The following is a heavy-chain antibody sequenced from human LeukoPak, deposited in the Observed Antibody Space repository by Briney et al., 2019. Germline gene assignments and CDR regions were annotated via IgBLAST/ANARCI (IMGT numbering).Heavy chain of an antibody. J-gene: IGHJ4*02. Sequence: GGSLRLSCAASGFTFSSYWMHWVRQAPGKGLVWVSRINTDGSSTSYADSVKGRFTISRDNAKNTLHLQMNSLRAEDTAVYYCARVSATWDYFDYWGQGTLVTVSS. CDR1: GFTFSSYW. V-gene: IGHV3-74*01. CDR2: INTDGSST. CDR3: ARVSATWDYFDY. D-gene: IGHD2-15*01.